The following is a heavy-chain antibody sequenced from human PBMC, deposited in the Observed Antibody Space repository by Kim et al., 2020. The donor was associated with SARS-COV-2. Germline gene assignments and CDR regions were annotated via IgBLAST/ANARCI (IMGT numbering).Heavy chain of an antibody. J-gene: IGHJ4*02. D-gene: IGHD2-21*01. Sequence: SETLSLTCTVSGGSISSYYWSWIRQPPGKGLEWIGYIYYSGSTNYNPSLKSRVTISVDTSKNQFSLKLSSVTAADTAVYYCARGAVIDPFDYWGQGTLVTVSS. V-gene: IGHV4-59*08. CDR2: IYYSGST. CDR3: ARGAVIDPFDY. CDR1: GGSISSYY.